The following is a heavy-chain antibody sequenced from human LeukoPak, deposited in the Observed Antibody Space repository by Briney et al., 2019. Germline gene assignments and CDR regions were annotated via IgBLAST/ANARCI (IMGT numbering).Heavy chain of an antibody. CDR2: IYYSGST. J-gene: IGHJ4*02. V-gene: IGHV4-39*01. Sequence: SETLSLTCTVSGDSISSSSYYWGWIRQPPGKGLEWIGSIYYSGSTYYNPSLKSRVTISVDMSKNQFSLKLSSVTAADTAVFYYARFQLTGDYFDYWGQGTLVTVSS. D-gene: IGHD7-27*01. CDR3: ARFQLTGDYFDY. CDR1: GDSISSSSYY.